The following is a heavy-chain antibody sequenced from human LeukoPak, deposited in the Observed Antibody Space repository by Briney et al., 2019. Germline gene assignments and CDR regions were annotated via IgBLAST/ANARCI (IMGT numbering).Heavy chain of an antibody. D-gene: IGHD1-26*01. CDR1: GYIFTSYY. J-gene: IGHJ4*02. CDR2: INPSGGST. V-gene: IGHV1-46*01. Sequence: PRASVKVSCKASGYIFTSYYMHWVRQAPGQGLEWMGIINPSGGSTNYAQKFQGRVTITRNTSISTAYMELSSLRSEDTAVYYCARGSVGGDYWGQGTLVTVSS. CDR3: ARGSVGGDY.